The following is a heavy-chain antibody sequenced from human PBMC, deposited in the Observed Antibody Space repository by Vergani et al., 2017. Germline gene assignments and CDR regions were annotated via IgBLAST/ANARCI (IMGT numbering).Heavy chain of an antibody. CDR3: ARAPKSDFYYYYGMDV. V-gene: IGHV3-23*01. CDR1: GFTFSSYA. Sequence: EVQLLESGGGLVQPGGSLRLSCAASGFTFSSYAMSWVRQAPGKGLEWVSAISGSGGSTYYADSVKGRFTISRDNSKNTLYLQMNSLRAEDTAVYYCARAPKSDFYYYYGMDVWGQGTTVTVSS. CDR2: ISGSGGST. D-gene: IGHD3-3*01. J-gene: IGHJ6*02.